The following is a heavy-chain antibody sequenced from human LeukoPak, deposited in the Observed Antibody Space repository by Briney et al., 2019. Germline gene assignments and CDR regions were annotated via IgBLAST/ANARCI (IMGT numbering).Heavy chain of an antibody. J-gene: IGHJ4*02. D-gene: IGHD5-12*01. Sequence: SVKDSCKASGGTLSSYAISWVRQAPGQGLGWMGSIIPIFGIPNYAQNFQGRVTITAEKSTSTAYMELTSLRPEDTAVYYCARETDLGGYALFDYWGQGTLVTVSS. CDR1: GGTLSSYA. CDR2: IIPIFGIP. V-gene: IGHV1-69*04. CDR3: ARETDLGGYALFDY.